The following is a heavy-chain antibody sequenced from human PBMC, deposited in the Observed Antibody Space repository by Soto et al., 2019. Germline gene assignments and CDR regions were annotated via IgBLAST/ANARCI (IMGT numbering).Heavy chain of an antibody. V-gene: IGHV1-69*01. CDR1: AGTFRSYA. J-gene: IGHJ6*02. Sequence: QVQLVQSGAEVKNPGSSVKVSCKASAGTFRSYAFSWVRQAPGQGLEWMGRIIPMFATPKYAQKFQGRVTIRADESTRRAYMELSSLRYEDTAVYYCARPAVVSGATYFYYAMDAWGQETTVTVPS. CDR3: ARPAVVSGATYFYYAMDA. D-gene: IGHD2-2*01. CDR2: IIPMFATP.